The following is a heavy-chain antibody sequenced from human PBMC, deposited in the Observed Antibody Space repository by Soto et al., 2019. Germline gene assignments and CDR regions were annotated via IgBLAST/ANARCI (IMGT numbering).Heavy chain of an antibody. J-gene: IGHJ4*02. V-gene: IGHV4-4*02. Sequence: QVQLQESGPGLVKPSGTLSLTCAVSGVSISSNNWWSWVRQPPGKGLEWIGEMYHTGSTNYNPSLKSRVTTSVDTPKNPFSLALNSVTAADTAVYHCARSSRYQYDSSEGNFDYWGQGTLVTVSS. CDR1: GVSISSNNW. D-gene: IGHD3-22*01. CDR2: MYHTGST. CDR3: ARSSRYQYDSSEGNFDY.